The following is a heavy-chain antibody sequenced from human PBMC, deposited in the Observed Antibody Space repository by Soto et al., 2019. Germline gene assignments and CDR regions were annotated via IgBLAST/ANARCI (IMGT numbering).Heavy chain of an antibody. D-gene: IGHD3-16*01. CDR3: AKDRRAGGNSAFYFDF. CDR1: GFNFNNYA. V-gene: IGHV3-23*01. CDR2: ISSSGGTT. J-gene: IGHJ4*02. Sequence: PGGSLRLSCATSGFNFNNYAMSWVRQAPGERLEWVSFISSSGGTTYYADSVKGRFTISRDNSRNTVFLQVHSLTAEDTAVYYCAKDRRAGGNSAFYFDFWGQGAQVTVSS.